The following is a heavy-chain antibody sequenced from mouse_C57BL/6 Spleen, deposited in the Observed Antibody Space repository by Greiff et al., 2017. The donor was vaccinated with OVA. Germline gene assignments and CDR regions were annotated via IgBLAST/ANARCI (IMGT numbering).Heavy chain of an antibody. J-gene: IGHJ2*01. CDR2: ISYDGSN. Sequence: DVKLQESGPGLVKPSQSLSLTCSVTGYSITSGYYWNWIRQFPGNKLEWMGYISYDGSNNYNPSLKNRISITRDTSKNQYYLKLNSVTTEDTATYYCARAKPSPLDYWGQGTTLTVSS. V-gene: IGHV3-6*01. CDR1: GYSITSGYY. CDR3: ARAKPSPLDY.